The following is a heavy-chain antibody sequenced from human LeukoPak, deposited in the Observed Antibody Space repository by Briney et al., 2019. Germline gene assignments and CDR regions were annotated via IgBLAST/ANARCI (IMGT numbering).Heavy chain of an antibody. Sequence: SETLSLTCTVSGGSISSYYWGWIRQPPGKGLEWIGSIYYSGSTYYNPSLKSRVTISVDTSKNQFSLKLSSVTAADTAVYYCARHLGYYRWADYWGQGTLVTVSS. V-gene: IGHV4-39*01. CDR1: GGSISSYY. CDR2: IYYSGST. J-gene: IGHJ4*02. CDR3: ARHLGYYRWADY. D-gene: IGHD2-15*01.